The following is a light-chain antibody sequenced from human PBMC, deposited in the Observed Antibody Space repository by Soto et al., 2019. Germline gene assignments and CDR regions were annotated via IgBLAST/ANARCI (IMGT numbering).Light chain of an antibody. CDR2: DAS. CDR3: QQRINWPLT. CDR1: QSVSSF. J-gene: IGKJ4*01. Sequence: EIVLTQSPATLSLSPGERATLSCRASQSVSSFLAWYQQKPGQAPRLLIYDASNRATGIPTRFSGSGSGTDFTLTISSQEPEDFAVYYCQQRINWPLTFGGGTKVEIK. V-gene: IGKV3-11*01.